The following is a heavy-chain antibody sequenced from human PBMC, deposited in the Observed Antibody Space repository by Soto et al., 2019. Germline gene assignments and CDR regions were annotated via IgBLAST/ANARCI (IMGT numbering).Heavy chain of an antibody. J-gene: IGHJ6*03. V-gene: IGHV3-11*01. D-gene: IGHD6-13*01. CDR1: GFTFSDYY. CDR2: ISSSGSTI. CDR3: ARNRYSSSQQPPFYYYYYMDV. Sequence: GGSLRLSCAASGFTFSDYYMSWIRQAPGKGLEWVSYISSSGSTIYYADSVKGRFTISRDNAKNSLYLQMNSLRAEDTAVYYCARNRYSSSQQPPFYYYYYMDVWGKGTTVTISS.